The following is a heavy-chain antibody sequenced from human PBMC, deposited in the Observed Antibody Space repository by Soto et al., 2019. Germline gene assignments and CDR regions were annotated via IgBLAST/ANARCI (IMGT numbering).Heavy chain of an antibody. CDR3: ARDLGYDASDGYFDY. D-gene: IGHD2-15*01. J-gene: IGHJ4*02. CDR2: ISSSGSII. Sequence: GGSLRLSCSASVFTFSDYYMSWIRQAPGKGLEWVSYISSSGSIIYYADSVKGRFTISRDNAKNSLYLQLNSLRAEDTAVYYCARDLGYDASDGYFDYWGQGTLVTVSS. CDR1: VFTFSDYY. V-gene: IGHV3-11*01.